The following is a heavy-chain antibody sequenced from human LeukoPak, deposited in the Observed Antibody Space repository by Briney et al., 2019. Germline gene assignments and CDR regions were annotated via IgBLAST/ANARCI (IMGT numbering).Heavy chain of an antibody. D-gene: IGHD1-7*01. J-gene: IGHJ2*01. CDR2: IGTAGDT. CDR3: ARSPGITGTTWYFDL. Sequence: GGSLRLSCAASRFTFSSYDMHWVRQVTGKGLEWVSGIGTAGDTYYPGSVKGRFTISREDAKNSLYLQMNSLRAGDTAVYYCARSPGITGTTWYFDLWGRGTLVTVSS. V-gene: IGHV3-13*01. CDR1: RFTFSSYD.